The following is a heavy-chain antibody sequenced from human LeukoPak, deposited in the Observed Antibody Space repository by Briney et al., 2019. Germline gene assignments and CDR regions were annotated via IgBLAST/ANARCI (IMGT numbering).Heavy chain of an antibody. CDR2: IYNSGST. CDR1: GYSISSGYY. V-gene: IGHV4-38-2*02. J-gene: IGHJ5*02. CDR3: ARVGDSSGYYFVSTIWFDP. Sequence: SETPSLTCTVSGYSISSGYYWGWIRQPPGKGLEWIGSIYNSGSTYYNPSLKSRVTISVDTSKNQFSLKLSSVTAADTAVYYCARVGDSSGYYFVSTIWFDPWGQGTLVTVSS. D-gene: IGHD3-22*01.